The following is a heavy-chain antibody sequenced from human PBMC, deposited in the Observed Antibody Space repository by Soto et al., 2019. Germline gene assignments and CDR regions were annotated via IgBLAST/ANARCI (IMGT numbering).Heavy chain of an antibody. CDR2: IYYSGST. D-gene: IGHD6-13*01. CDR3: ASRGSSSWYGY. Sequence: QLQLQESGPGLVKPSETLSLTCTVSGGSISSSSYYWGWIRQPPGKGLEWIGSIYYSGSTYYNPSLRSRVPIPEDTSKNQLSLELSSVTAADPAVYYCASRGSSSWYGYWGPGTLVTVSS. J-gene: IGHJ4*02. V-gene: IGHV4-39*01. CDR1: GGSISSSSYY.